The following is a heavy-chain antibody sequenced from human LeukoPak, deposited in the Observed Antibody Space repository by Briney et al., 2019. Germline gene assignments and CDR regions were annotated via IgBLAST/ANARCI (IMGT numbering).Heavy chain of an antibody. CDR3: ARVGNWNDVGY. Sequence: SETLSLTCTVSGGSISSSSYYWGWIRQPPGKGLKWIGSIYYSGSTYYNPSLKSRVTISVDTSKNQFSLKLSSVTAADTAVYYCARVGNWNDVGYWGQGTLVTVSS. CDR1: GGSISSSSYY. CDR2: IYYSGST. J-gene: IGHJ4*02. V-gene: IGHV4-39*07. D-gene: IGHD1-1*01.